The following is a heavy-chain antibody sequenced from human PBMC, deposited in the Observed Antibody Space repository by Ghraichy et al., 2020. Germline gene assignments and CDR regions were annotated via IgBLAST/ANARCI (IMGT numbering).Heavy chain of an antibody. CDR3: AKSSVAAADTSWFDP. D-gene: IGHD6-13*01. J-gene: IGHJ5*02. CDR2: VSGSGGST. CDR1: GFTFSNFA. V-gene: IGHV3-23*01. Sequence: GSLNISCAASGFTFSNFAMSWVRQAPGKGLEWVSGVSGSGGSTYYADSVKGRFTISRDNSKNTLYLQMNSLRAEDTAVYYCAKSSVAAADTSWFDPWGQGTLVTVSS.